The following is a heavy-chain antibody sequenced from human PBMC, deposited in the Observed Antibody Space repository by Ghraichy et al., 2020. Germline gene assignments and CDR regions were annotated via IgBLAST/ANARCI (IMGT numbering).Heavy chain of an antibody. CDR3: TRDMFFDILTGYMAGLDV. CDR2: IRSKAYGGTT. V-gene: IGHV3-49*03. J-gene: IGHJ6*02. D-gene: IGHD3-9*01. Sequence: GGSLRLSCTVSGFTFGDYAMSWFRQAPGKGLEWVGFIRSKAYGGTTEYAASVKGRFTISRDDSKGIAYLQMNSLKTEDTGVYYCTRDMFFDILTGYMAGLDVWGPGATVTVSS. CDR1: GFTFGDYA.